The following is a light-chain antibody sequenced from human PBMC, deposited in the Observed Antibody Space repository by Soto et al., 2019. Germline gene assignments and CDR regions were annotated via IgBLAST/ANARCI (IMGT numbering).Light chain of an antibody. CDR2: GNS. CDR1: SSNIGAGYD. Sequence: QSVLTQPPSVSGAPGQRVTISCTGSSSNIGAGYDVHWYQQVPGTAPKLLIYGNSNRPSGVPDRFSGSKSGTSASLAITGLQAEDEADYYCQSYDSSLSAYVVFGGGTKLTVL. CDR3: QSYDSSLSAYVV. V-gene: IGLV1-40*01. J-gene: IGLJ2*01.